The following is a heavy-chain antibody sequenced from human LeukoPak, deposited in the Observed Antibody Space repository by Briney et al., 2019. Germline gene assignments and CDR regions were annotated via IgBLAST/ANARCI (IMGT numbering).Heavy chain of an antibody. CDR3: ARIDIDDYVLFDY. D-gene: IGHD4-17*01. J-gene: IGHJ4*02. CDR1: GGTFSSYD. CDR2: IIPIFGTA. Sequence: GASVKVSCKASGGTFSSYDISWVRQAPGQGLEWMGGIIPIFGTANYAQKFQGRVTITADKSTSTAYMELSSLRSEDTAVYYCARIDIDDYVLFDYWGQGTLVTVSS. V-gene: IGHV1-69*06.